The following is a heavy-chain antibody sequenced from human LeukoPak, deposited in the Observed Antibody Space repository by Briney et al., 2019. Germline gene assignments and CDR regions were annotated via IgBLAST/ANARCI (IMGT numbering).Heavy chain of an antibody. CDR2: ISGIDFGT. V-gene: IGHV3-23*01. CDR3: ARDRSVITMVRGVILDY. J-gene: IGHJ4*02. Sequence: GGTLRLSCAASGFTFNSYGMNWVRQAPGKGLEWVSAISGIDFGTYYADSVKGRFTISRDNSKNTLYLQMNSLRAEDTAVYYCARDRSVITMVRGVILDYWGQGTLVTVSS. D-gene: IGHD3-10*01. CDR1: GFTFNSYG.